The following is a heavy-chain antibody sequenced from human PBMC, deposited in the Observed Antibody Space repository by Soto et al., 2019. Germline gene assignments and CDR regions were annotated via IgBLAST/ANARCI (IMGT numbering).Heavy chain of an antibody. D-gene: IGHD6-6*01. CDR1: GGTFCSYA. J-gene: IGHJ6*03. CDR3: ASAPYTSSSGGYYYYYMDV. CDR2: IVPMFGIP. Sequence: QVQLVQSGAEVKKPGSSVKVSCKASGGTFCSYAINWVRQAPGQGLEWMGRIVPMFGIPNFSPKFQGRVTMTADRSTTTAYMVLSSLRSEDTAVYYCASAPYTSSSGGYYYYYMDVWGKGTTVTVSS. V-gene: IGHV1-69*02.